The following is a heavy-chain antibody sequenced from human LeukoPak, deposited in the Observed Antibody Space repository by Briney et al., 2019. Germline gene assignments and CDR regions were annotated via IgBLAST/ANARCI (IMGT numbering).Heavy chain of an antibody. CDR1: GYTFTSYG. Sequence: ASVKVSCKASGYTFTSYGFSWVRQTPGQGLEWMGWISAYNGNTNYAQKLQGRVTMTTDTSTSTAYMELRSLRSDDTAVYYCARDPPYYYDSSGYYPSGYWGQGTLVTVSS. CDR3: ARDPPYYYDSSGYYPSGY. V-gene: IGHV1-18*01. CDR2: ISAYNGNT. J-gene: IGHJ4*02. D-gene: IGHD3-22*01.